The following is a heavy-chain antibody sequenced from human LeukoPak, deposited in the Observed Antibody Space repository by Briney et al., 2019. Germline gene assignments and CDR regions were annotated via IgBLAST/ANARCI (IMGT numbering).Heavy chain of an antibody. V-gene: IGHV1-69*04. Sequence: GASVKVSCKASGGTFSSYVISWVRQAPGQGLEWMGRIIPTLGIANYAQKFQGRVTMTRDTSTSTVYMELYSLRSGDTAVYYCARGRGVPVGLYYGMDVWGQGTTVTVSS. CDR3: ARGRGVPVGLYYGMDV. CDR1: GGTFSSYV. D-gene: IGHD3-10*01. CDR2: IIPTLGIA. J-gene: IGHJ6*02.